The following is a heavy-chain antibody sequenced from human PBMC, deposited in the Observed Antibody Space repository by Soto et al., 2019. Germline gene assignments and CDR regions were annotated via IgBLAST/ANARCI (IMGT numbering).Heavy chain of an antibody. CDR1: GYSISSGYY. D-gene: IGHD6-13*01. CDR3: ARSLLTSSWYAGS. J-gene: IGHJ5*02. Sequence: SETLSLTCVVSGYSISSGYYWGWIRQPPGKGLEWIGSIYHSGTTYYNPSLKSRVTISLDTSRNQFSLRLTSVTAADTAVYYCARSLLTSSWYAGSWGQGTLVTVSS. CDR2: IYHSGTT. V-gene: IGHV4-38-2*01.